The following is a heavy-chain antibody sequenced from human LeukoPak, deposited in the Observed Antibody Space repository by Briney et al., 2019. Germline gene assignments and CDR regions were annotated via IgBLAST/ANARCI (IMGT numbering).Heavy chain of an antibody. J-gene: IGHJ4*02. V-gene: IGHV3-48*03. CDR1: RLNFSPYG. CDR2: TSSTDTQ. Sequence: AGGSLRLSCAVSRLNFSPYGMNWVRQSPGRGLEWVSYTSSTDTQYYADSVKGRFTISRDSATSSLNLQMNSLRAEDTAVYYCARDSGSYYFDYWGQGTLVTVSS. CDR3: ARDSGSYYFDY. D-gene: IGHD3-22*01.